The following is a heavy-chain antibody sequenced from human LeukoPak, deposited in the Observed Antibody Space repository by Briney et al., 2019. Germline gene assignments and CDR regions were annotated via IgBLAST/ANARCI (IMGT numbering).Heavy chain of an antibody. CDR3: ARLWEGYGDYRDY. J-gene: IGHJ4*02. V-gene: IGHV4-39*01. CDR2: IYYSGST. CDR1: GGSISSSSYY. D-gene: IGHD4-17*01. Sequence: PSETLSLTCTVSGGSISSSSYYWGWIRQPPGKGLEWIVSIYYSGSTYYNPSLTSRVTISVDTSKNQFSLKLSSVTAADTAVYYCARLWEGYGDYRDYWGQGTLVTVSS.